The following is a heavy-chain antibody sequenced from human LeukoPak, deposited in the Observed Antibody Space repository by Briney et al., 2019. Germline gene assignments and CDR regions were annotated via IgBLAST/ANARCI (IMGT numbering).Heavy chain of an antibody. D-gene: IGHD3-22*01. Sequence: SETLSFTCTVSGGSISGSSYHWGWIRQPPGKGLEWIGIIYHNGATYYNPTLKSRVTISVDTSKNQFSLKLSSVTAADTAVYFCARQDSSGLDSWGQGTLVTVSS. J-gene: IGHJ4*02. CDR2: IYHNGAT. CDR3: ARQDSSGLDS. CDR1: GGSISGSSYH. V-gene: IGHV4-39*01.